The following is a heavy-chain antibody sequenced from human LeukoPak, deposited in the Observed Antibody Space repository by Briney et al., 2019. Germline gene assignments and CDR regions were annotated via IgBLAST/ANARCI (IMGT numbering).Heavy chain of an antibody. J-gene: IGHJ6*02. CDR2: MNPNSGNT. D-gene: IGHD3-10*01. Sequence: ASVKVSCKASGYTFTSYDINWVRQATGQGLEWMGWMNPNSGNTGYAQKFQGRVTMTRNTSISTAYMELSSLRSEDTAVYYCARDWRGSGSYWPLFHGMDVWGQGTTVTVSS. CDR1: GYTFTSYD. V-gene: IGHV1-8*01. CDR3: ARDWRGSGSYWPLFHGMDV.